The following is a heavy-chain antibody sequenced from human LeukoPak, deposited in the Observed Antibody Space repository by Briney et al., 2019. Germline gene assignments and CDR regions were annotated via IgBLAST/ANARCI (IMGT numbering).Heavy chain of an antibody. CDR2: IYYSGST. CDR1: GGSISSYY. Sequence: SETLSLTCTVSGGSISSYYWSWIRQPPGKGLEWIGYIYYSGSTNYNPSLNSRVTISVDTSKNQFSLKLSSVTAADTAVYYCATHRRLLWFGESIPDAFDIWGQGTMVTVSS. D-gene: IGHD3-10*01. J-gene: IGHJ3*02. CDR3: ATHRRLLWFGESIPDAFDI. V-gene: IGHV4-59*08.